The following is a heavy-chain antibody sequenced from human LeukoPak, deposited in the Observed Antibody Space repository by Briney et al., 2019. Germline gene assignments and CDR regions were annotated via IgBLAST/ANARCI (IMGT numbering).Heavy chain of an antibody. CDR3: ARAGGSGSARSHYYYGMDV. CDR1: GFTFSDYY. V-gene: IGHV3-11*01. D-gene: IGHD3-10*01. CDR2: ISSSGSTI. Sequence: PGGSLRLSCAASGFTFSDYYMSWIRQAPGKGLEWVSYISSSGSTIYYADSMKGRFTISRDNAKNSLYLQMNSLRAEDTAVYYCARAGGSGSARSHYYYGMDVWGQGTTVTVSS. J-gene: IGHJ6*02.